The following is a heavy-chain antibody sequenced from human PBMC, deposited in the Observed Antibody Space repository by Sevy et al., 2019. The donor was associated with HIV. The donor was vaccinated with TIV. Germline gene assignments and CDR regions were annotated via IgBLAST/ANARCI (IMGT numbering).Heavy chain of an antibody. V-gene: IGHV3-7*03. D-gene: IGHD2-2*01. J-gene: IGHJ6*02. CDR3: ARDCSSTSCLWGLDV. Sequence: GGSLRLSCAVSGFTFRSYWMSWVRQAPRKGLEWVAHIKVDGSEKYHVDSVKGRFTISRDNAKNSLFLQMNSLRVEDTAVYYCARDCSSTSCLWGLDVWGQGTAVTVSS. CDR2: IKVDGSEK. CDR1: GFTFRSYW.